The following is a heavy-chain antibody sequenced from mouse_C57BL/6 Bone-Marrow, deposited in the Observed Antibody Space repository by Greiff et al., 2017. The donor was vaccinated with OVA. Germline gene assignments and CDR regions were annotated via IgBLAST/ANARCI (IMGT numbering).Heavy chain of an antibody. Sequence: VQLKESGAELVRPGASVKLSCTASGFNIKDYYMHWVKQRPEQGLEWIGRLAPEAGDTAYAPKFQGKATMTADTSSNTAYLQLSSLTSEDTAVYYCTTDDDYLTHYYAMDYWGQGTSVTVSS. V-gene: IGHV14-1*01. CDR2: LAPEAGDT. D-gene: IGHD2-3*01. CDR1: GFNIKDYY. J-gene: IGHJ4*01. CDR3: TTDDDYLTHYYAMDY.